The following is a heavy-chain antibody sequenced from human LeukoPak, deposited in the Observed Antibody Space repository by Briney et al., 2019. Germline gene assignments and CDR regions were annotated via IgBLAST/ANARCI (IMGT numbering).Heavy chain of an antibody. J-gene: IGHJ4*02. CDR2: IPYDGSNK. Sequence: GGSLRLSCAASGFTFTRSVMHWVRQAPGKGLEWVAFIPYDGSNKYYADSVKGRFTSSRDNSKNTLYLQMNSLRAEDTAVYYCAKDGHNYPLDYWGQGTLVTVSS. V-gene: IGHV3-30*02. D-gene: IGHD5-24*01. CDR3: AKDGHNYPLDY. CDR1: GFTFTRSV.